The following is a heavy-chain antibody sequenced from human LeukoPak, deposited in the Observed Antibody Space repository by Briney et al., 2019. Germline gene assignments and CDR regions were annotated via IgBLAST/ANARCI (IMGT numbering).Heavy chain of an antibody. J-gene: IGHJ4*02. V-gene: IGHV3-30*02. CDR2: IKFHGHET. CDR1: GFNFNNYD. CDR3: ARGYSGYAGGYFDY. D-gene: IGHD5-12*01. Sequence: GGSLRLSCVASGFNFNNYDFHWVRQAPGKGLEWVAFIKFHGHETFYADSVEGRFTFSRDNSKNTLYLQMNSLRAEDTAVYYYARGYSGYAGGYFDYWGQGTLVTVSS.